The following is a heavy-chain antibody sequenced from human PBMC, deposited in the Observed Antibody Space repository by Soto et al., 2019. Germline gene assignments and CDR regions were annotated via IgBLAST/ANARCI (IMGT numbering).Heavy chain of an antibody. D-gene: IGHD6-13*01. V-gene: IGHV3-21*01. Sequence: GGSLRLSCAASGFTFRSFTMNWVRQAPGKGLEWVSTISSNSAYIYYTDALRGRFTISRDNAKNSLHLQMNRLRAEDTAVYYCTSYASRDSSARGWFDPWGPRTLVTVSS. CDR2: ISSNSAYI. J-gene: IGHJ5*02. CDR3: TSYASRDSSARGWFDP. CDR1: GFTFRSFT.